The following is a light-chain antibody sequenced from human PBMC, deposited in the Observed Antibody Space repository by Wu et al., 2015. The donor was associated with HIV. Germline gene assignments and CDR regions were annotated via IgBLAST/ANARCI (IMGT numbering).Light chain of an antibody. V-gene: IGKV3-15*01. CDR2: GAS. Sequence: ETLMTQSPVTLSVPPGDRATLSCRASQSVGNNLAWYQQKSGQAPRLLIYGASTRSTGVPARFSGSGSGTEFTLTISSLQSEDLAIYYCQQYNYWLYSFGRGPSWRSN. CDR1: QSVGNN. CDR3: QQYNYWLYS. J-gene: IGKJ2*01.